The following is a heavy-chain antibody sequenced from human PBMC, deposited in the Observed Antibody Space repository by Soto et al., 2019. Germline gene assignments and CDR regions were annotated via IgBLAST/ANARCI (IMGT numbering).Heavy chain of an antibody. CDR2: IWYDGSNK. D-gene: IGHD3-3*01. J-gene: IGHJ4*02. Sequence: GWSLRLSCAASVFTFSSYGMHWVRQAPGKGLEWVAVIWYDGSNKYYADSVKGRFTISRDNSKNTLYLQMNSLRAEDTAVYYCASSSVRFLEWFPPRLDYWGQGTLVTVSS. V-gene: IGHV3-33*01. CDR1: VFTFSSYG. CDR3: ASSSVRFLEWFPPRLDY.